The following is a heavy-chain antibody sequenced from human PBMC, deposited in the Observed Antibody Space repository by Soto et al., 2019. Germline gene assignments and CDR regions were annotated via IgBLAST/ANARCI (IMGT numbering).Heavy chain of an antibody. CDR3: VRGVVGSTGLLDYFDF. CDR1: GYTFTNYE. D-gene: IGHD1-7*01. CDR2: MNPNSGNT. V-gene: IGHV1-8*01. J-gene: IGHJ4*02. Sequence: ASVKVSCKASGYTFTNYEITWVRQAAGQGLEWMGWMNPNSGNTGYAQKFQGRVTMTSDTSISTAYMELSSLRSEDSAVYFCVRGVVGSTGLLDYFDFWGQGTLVTVSS.